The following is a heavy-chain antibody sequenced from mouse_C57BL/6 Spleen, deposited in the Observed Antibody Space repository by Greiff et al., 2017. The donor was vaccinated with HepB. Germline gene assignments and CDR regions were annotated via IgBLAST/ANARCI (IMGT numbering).Heavy chain of an antibody. CDR2: IWSGGST. J-gene: IGHJ2*01. Sequence: QVQLKESGPGLVQPSQSLSITCTVSGFSLTSYGVHWVRQSPGKGLEWLGVIWSGGSTDYNAAFISRLSISKDNSKSQVFFKMNSLKADDTAIYYCARGSVQNYFDYWGRGTTLTVSS. CDR3: ARGSVQNYFDY. V-gene: IGHV2-2*01. CDR1: GFSLTSYG.